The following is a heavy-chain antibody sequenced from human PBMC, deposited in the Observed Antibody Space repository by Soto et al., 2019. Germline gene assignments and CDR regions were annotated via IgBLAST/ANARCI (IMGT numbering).Heavy chain of an antibody. D-gene: IGHD3-10*01. V-gene: IGHV3-23*01. CDR2: ISGGGDTT. CDR1: GFTFNNYA. CDR3: AIGRGGSGSLTPRVDF. Sequence: EVQLLEFGGGLVQPGGSLRLSCAASGFTFNNYAMTWVRQAPGKGLEWVSAISGGGDTTSYADSVKGRFTVSRDGTKNPVYLQMSILRAEDTALYYWAIGRGGSGSLTPRVDFWGQGALVTVSS. J-gene: IGHJ4*02.